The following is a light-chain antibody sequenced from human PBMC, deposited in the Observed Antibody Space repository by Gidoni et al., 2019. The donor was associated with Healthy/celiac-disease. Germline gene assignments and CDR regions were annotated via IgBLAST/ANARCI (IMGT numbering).Light chain of an antibody. Sequence: DIQMTQSPSTLSASVGDRVTSTCRASQSISSWLAWYQQKPGNAPKLLIYKASSLESGVPSRFSGRGSGTEFTLTISSLQPDDFATYYCQQYNSYTWTFGQGTKVEIK. CDR1: QSISSW. CDR3: QQYNSYTWT. J-gene: IGKJ1*01. CDR2: KAS. V-gene: IGKV1-5*03.